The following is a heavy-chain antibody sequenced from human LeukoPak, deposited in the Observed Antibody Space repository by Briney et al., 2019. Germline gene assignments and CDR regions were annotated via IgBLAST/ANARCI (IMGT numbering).Heavy chain of an antibody. Sequence: GGSQRLSCAASGFTFSSYAMSWVRQAPGKGLEWVSAISGSGGSTYYADSVKGRFTISRDNSKNTLYLQMNSLRAEDTAVYYCAKGGWFGYYYYYMDVWGKGTTVTVSS. CDR3: AKGGWFGYYYYYMDV. J-gene: IGHJ6*03. CDR2: ISGSGGST. CDR1: GFTFSSYA. V-gene: IGHV3-23*01. D-gene: IGHD3-16*01.